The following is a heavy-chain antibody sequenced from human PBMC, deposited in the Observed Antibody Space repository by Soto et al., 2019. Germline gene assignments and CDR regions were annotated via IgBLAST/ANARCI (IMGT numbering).Heavy chain of an antibody. CDR1: GGAFSTSA. V-gene: IGHV1-69*12. D-gene: IGHD3-3*02. J-gene: IGHJ6*02. CDR2: IMPVFATP. Sequence: QVQLVQSGAEVKKPGSTVKVSCKASGGAFSTSAISWGRQAPGQGLEWVGGIMPVFATPDYAQNFQGRVTITADESTTTAYLELTSLRTDDTAVYYCARDKDRQQLGGNYYYILDVWGQGTAITVSS. CDR3: ARDKDRQQLGGNYYYILDV.